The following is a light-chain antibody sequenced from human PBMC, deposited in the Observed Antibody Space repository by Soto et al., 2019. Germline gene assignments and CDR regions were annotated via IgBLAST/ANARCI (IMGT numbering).Light chain of an antibody. CDR2: DAS. CDR3: QQYNIWSSIT. CDR1: QSISRK. V-gene: IGKV3-15*01. J-gene: IGKJ5*01. Sequence: EIVMTQSPDTLSVSPGERATLSCRASQSISRKVGWYQHKPGQAPRLLIYDASTRATGVPPRFSGSGSGTEFTLTISSLQSEDFAVYYCQQYNIWSSITFGQGTRLEIK.